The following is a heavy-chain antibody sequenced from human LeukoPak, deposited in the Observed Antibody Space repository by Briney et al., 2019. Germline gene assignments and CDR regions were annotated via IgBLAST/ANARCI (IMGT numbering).Heavy chain of an antibody. Sequence: GGSLRLSCAASGFTFSSYSMNWVRQAPGKGLEWVSSISSSRSYIYYADSVKGRFTISRDNAKNSLYLQMNSLRAEDTAVYYCTTRSPARYCSDGACYSSADYWGQGTLVTVSS. CDR2: ISSSRSYI. CDR3: TTRSPARYCSDGACYSSADY. V-gene: IGHV3-21*01. CDR1: GFTFSSYS. D-gene: IGHD2-15*01. J-gene: IGHJ4*02.